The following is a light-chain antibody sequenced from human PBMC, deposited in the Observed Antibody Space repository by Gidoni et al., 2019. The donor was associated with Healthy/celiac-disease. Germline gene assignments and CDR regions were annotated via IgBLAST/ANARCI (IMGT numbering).Light chain of an antibody. Sequence: IPMPQSPSTLSASVGDRVTITCRASQSISSWLAWYQQKPGKAPKLLIYKASSLESGVPSRFSGSGSGTEFTLTISSLQPDDFATYYCQQYNSYPWTFGQGTKVEIK. CDR2: KAS. J-gene: IGKJ1*01. V-gene: IGKV1-5*03. CDR1: QSISSW. CDR3: QQYNSYPWT.